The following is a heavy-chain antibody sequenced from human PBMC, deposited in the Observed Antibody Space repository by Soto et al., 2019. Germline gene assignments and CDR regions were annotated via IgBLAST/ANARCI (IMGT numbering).Heavy chain of an antibody. D-gene: IGHD1-26*01. Sequence: SVKVSCKASGGSFSSNAISWVRQAPGQGLEWMGGIIPILGSANYAQKFQDRLTITADGSTTTTYMELNSLRSEDAAVYYCASRERVDAFDIWGQGTLVTVSS. CDR1: GGSFSSNA. CDR2: IIPILGSA. J-gene: IGHJ3*02. V-gene: IGHV1-69*13. CDR3: ASRERVDAFDI.